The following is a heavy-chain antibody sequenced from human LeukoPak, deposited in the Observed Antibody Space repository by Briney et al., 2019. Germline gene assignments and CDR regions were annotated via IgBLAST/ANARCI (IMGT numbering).Heavy chain of an antibody. V-gene: IGHV4-59*08. D-gene: IGHD5-24*01. J-gene: IGHJ3*02. CDR3: ARLRDGYNLDAFDI. CDR2: IYCSGST. CDR1: GGSISSYY. Sequence: SETLSLTCTVSGGSISSYYWSWIRQPPGKGLEWIGYIYCSGSTNYNPSLRSRVTISVDTSKNQFSLKLSSVTAADTAVYYCARLRDGYNLDAFDIWGQGTMVTVSS.